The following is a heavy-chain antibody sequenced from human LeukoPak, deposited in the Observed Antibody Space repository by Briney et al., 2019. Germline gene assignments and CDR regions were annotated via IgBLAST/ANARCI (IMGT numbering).Heavy chain of an antibody. CDR3: TTSPDCSGGSCLYYYGMDV. V-gene: IGHV3-15*01. CDR1: GFTFSNAW. D-gene: IGHD2-15*01. Sequence: GGSLRLSCAASGFTFSNAWMSWVRQAPGKGLEWVGCIKSKIDGGTTDYAAPVKGRFTISRDDSKNTLYLQMNSLKTEDTAVYYCTTSPDCSGGSCLYYYGMDVWGQGTTVTVSS. CDR2: IKSKIDGGTT. J-gene: IGHJ6*02.